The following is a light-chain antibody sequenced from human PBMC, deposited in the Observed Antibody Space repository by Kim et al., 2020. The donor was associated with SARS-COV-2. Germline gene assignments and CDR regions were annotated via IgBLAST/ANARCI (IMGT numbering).Light chain of an antibody. CDR1: RSYIGAYNR. J-gene: IGLJ1*01. CDR3: CSHAGTFYV. Sequence: GQSLTHACPGTRSYIGAYNRVSWYQKPPGTAPKLIIYVVNTRPPGVPDGFSGAESGNTASLTISGLRGEDEADYYCCSHAGTFYVFGTGPKVTVL. CDR2: VVN. V-gene: IGLV2-11*01.